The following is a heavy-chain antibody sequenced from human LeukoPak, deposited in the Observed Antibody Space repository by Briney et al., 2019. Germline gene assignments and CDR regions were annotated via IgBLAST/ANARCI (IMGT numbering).Heavy chain of an antibody. Sequence: PGGSLRLSCAASGFTFSSYGMHWVRQAPGKGLEWVAVISYDGSNKYYADSVKGRFTTSRDNSKNTLYLQMNSLRAEDTAVYYCAKQAPGSYYGGNAFDIWGQGTMVTVSS. D-gene: IGHD1-26*01. CDR1: GFTFSSYG. CDR2: ISYDGSNK. J-gene: IGHJ3*02. V-gene: IGHV3-30*18. CDR3: AKQAPGSYYGGNAFDI.